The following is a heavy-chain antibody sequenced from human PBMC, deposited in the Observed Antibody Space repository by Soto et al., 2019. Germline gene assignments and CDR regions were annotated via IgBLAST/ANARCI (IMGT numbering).Heavy chain of an antibody. CDR1: GYSFTTYW. CDR3: AREKSDLELFNWLDP. CDR2: IDPRDSYT. D-gene: IGHD1-7*01. Sequence: PGESLKISCEASGYSFTTYWISWVRQMPGKGLEWMGAIDPRDSYTKYSLSFQGHVTISVDKSISTAYLQWNSLKASDTAIYYCAREKSDLELFNWLDPWGQGTLVTVSS. V-gene: IGHV5-10-1*01. J-gene: IGHJ5*02.